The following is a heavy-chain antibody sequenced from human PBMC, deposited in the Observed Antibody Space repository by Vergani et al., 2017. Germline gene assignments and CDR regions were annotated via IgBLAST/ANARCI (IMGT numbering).Heavy chain of an antibody. CDR2: ISARYPST. CDR1: GFTFSACP. Sequence: EVQLLQSGGGVIQPGGSVRLSCAASGFTFSACPMTWVRQAPGKGLEWVSAISARYPSTYYADSVKGRFTISRDNSKNMLYLQLNSLRAEDTAVYYCARAVGLRYSDVWGKGTTVTVSS. V-gene: IGHV3-23*01. D-gene: IGHD3-9*01. J-gene: IGHJ6*04. CDR3: ARAVGLRYSDV.